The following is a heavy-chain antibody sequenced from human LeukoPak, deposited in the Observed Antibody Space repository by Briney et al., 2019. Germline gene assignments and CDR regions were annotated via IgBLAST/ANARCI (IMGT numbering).Heavy chain of an antibody. Sequence: GGPLRLSCAASGFTVSSDYMSWVRQAPGKGLEWVSVISSGGSTYYADSVKGRFTISRDNSKNTLFLQMNSLRAEDTAFYYCASDQTYSSSWYEGVYWGQGTLVTVPS. CDR3: ASDQTYSSSWYEGVY. D-gene: IGHD6-13*01. V-gene: IGHV3-66*01. CDR2: ISSGGST. CDR1: GFTVSSDY. J-gene: IGHJ4*02.